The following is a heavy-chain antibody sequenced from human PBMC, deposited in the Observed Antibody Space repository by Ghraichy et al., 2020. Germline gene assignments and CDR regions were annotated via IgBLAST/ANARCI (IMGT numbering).Heavy chain of an antibody. J-gene: IGHJ2*01. CDR3: ARGPTISSYSSSYWYFDL. Sequence: SETLSLTCTVSGGSVSSGSYDWSWIRQPPGKGLEWIGYIYHSGSTNYSPSLKSRVTISVDTSKNHFSLTLSSVTAADTAVYYCARGPTISSYSSSYWYFDLWGRGTLVTVSS. CDR2: IYHSGST. D-gene: IGHD3-22*01. CDR1: GGSVSSGSYD. V-gene: IGHV4-61*01.